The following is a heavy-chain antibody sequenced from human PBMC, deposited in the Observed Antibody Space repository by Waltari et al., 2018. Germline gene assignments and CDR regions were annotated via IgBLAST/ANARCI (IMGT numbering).Heavy chain of an antibody. Sequence: QVQLVQSGAEVKKPGASVKVSCKASGYTFTSYDINWVRQAPGQGLEWMGRINPNSGGTNYAQKFRGRVTMTRDTSISTAYMELSRLRSDDTAVYYCAREEGSSGSDSWGQGTMVTVSS. CDR3: AREEGSSGSDS. J-gene: IGHJ3*01. CDR1: GYTFTSYD. CDR2: INPNSGGT. D-gene: IGHD6-19*01. V-gene: IGHV1-2*06.